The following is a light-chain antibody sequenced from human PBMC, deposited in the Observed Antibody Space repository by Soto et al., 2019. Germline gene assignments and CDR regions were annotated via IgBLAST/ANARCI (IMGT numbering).Light chain of an antibody. CDR2: KAS. J-gene: IGKJ1*01. V-gene: IGKV1-5*03. CDR1: QSISGW. Sequence: DIQMTQSPCTLSASVKDRVTSTCRASQSISGWLAWYQQKHGKAPKLLISKASSLESGVPSRFSGSASGTEFTLTISSLQHDDFAPYYCQQYNSYALTFGQGTKVDIK. CDR3: QQYNSYALT.